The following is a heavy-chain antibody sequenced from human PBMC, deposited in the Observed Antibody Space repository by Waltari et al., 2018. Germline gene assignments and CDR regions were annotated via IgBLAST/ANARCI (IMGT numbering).Heavy chain of an antibody. V-gene: IGHV1-8*02. CDR3: TRGPRIYMTTEYWYFDL. Sequence: QVQLVQSGAEVKKPGASVKVSCKASGYTFTSYDINWVRQATGQGLEWMGWMNPNSGNTGYAQKFQGRVTMTRNTSISTAYMELSSLRSEDTAVYYCTRGPRIYMTTEYWYFDLWGRGTLVTVSS. CDR2: MNPNSGNT. CDR1: GYTFTSYD. D-gene: IGHD4-17*01. J-gene: IGHJ2*01.